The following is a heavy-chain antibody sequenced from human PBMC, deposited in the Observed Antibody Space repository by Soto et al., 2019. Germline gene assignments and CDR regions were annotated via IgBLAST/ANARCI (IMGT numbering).Heavy chain of an antibody. CDR3: ARLAVAQWDFDY. CDR1: GFSLSTSGVG. Sequence: SGPTLVNPTQTLTLTCTFSGFSLSTSGVGVGWIRQPPGKALEWLALIYWNDDKRYSPSLKSRLTITKDTSKNQVVLTMANMDPVDTATYYCARLAVAQWDFDYWGQGTLVTVSS. J-gene: IGHJ4*02. D-gene: IGHD6-19*01. CDR2: IYWNDDK. V-gene: IGHV2-5*01.